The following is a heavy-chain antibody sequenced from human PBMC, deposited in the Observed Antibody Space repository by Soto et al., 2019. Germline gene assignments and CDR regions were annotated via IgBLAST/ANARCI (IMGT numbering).Heavy chain of an antibody. CDR2: ICSSGST. D-gene: IGHD3-3*01. Sequence: SETLSLTCTVSGGAISTYYWTWIRQTAGKGLEWIGRICSSGSTKYNPALQSRVTMSLDTSNNQFSLRLTSVTAADTAVYYCARGQRFSDWFDPWGQGTLVTVSS. J-gene: IGHJ5*02. CDR1: GGAISTYY. CDR3: ARGQRFSDWFDP. V-gene: IGHV4-4*07.